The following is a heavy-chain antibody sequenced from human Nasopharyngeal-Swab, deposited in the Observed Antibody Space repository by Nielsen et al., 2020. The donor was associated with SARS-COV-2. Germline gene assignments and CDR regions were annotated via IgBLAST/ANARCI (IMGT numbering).Heavy chain of an antibody. CDR3: ARDTGYCSGGSCYLSHFDY. J-gene: IGHJ4*02. CDR1: GFTFSSYW. Sequence: GGSLRLSCAASGFTFSSYWMNWVRQAPGKGLEWVSYISSSGSTIYYADSVKGRFTISRDNAKNSLYLQMNSLRAEDTAVYYCARDTGYCSGGSCYLSHFDYWGQGTLVTVSS. D-gene: IGHD2-15*01. V-gene: IGHV3-48*04. CDR2: ISSSGSTI.